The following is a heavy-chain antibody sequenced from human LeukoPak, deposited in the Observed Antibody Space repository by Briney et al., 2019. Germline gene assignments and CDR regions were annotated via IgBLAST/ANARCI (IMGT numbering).Heavy chain of an antibody. CDR2: IYSGGST. CDR3: ARDAAPEGSPHDAFDI. D-gene: IGHD6-25*01. CDR1: GFTVSSNY. J-gene: IGHJ3*02. Sequence: GGSLRLSCAASGFTVSSNYMSWVRQAPGKGLEWVSVIYSGGSTYYADSVKGRFTISRDNSKNTLYLQMNSLRAEDTAVYYCARDAAPEGSPHDAFDIWGQGTMVTVSS. V-gene: IGHV3-66*02.